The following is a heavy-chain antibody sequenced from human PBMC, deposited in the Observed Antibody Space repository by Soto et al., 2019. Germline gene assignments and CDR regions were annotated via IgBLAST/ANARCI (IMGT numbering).Heavy chain of an antibody. CDR3: ARGXLVTGSSLDHFDIDV. D-gene: IGHD3-9*01. CDR2: ISGYNGNT. CDR1: GYTFATYG. Sequence: GASVKVSCKASGYTFATYGLRWVRQSPGQGLEWMGWISGYNGNTKYAQKFQGRVTMTTDTSTSIAYMELRSLRSDDTAVYYCARGXLVTGSSLDHFDIDVWGQGATVTVSS. V-gene: IGHV1-18*01. J-gene: IGHJ6*02.